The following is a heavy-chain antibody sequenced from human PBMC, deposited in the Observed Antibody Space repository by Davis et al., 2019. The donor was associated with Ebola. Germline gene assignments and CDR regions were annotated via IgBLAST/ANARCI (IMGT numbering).Heavy chain of an antibody. J-gene: IGHJ6*02. CDR2: IIPILGIA. CDR1: GYTFTDYY. D-gene: IGHD6-13*01. CDR3: ARDRYSSSLYYYYGMDV. V-gene: IGHV1-69*04. Sequence: SVKVSCKASGYTFTDYYIHWVRQAPGQGLEWMGRIIPILGIANYAQKFQGRVTITADKSTSTAYMELSSLRSEDTAVYYCARDRYSSSLYYYYGMDVWGQGTTVTVSS.